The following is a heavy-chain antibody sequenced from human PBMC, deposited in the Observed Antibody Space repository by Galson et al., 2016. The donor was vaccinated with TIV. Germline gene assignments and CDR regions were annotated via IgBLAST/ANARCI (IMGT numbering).Heavy chain of an antibody. CDR3: ARVPHSTYCSTSTCEGYYLDV. V-gene: IGHV1-69*05. CDR2: IIPIFDTV. J-gene: IGHJ6*03. D-gene: IGHD2-2*01. CDR1: GDTFSYV. Sequence: SVKVSCKASGDTFSYVINWVRQAPGQGLEWMGGIIPIFDTVNYAQNFQGRVTMPTDTSTSTAYMELRSLGSDDTAVYYCARVPHSTYCSTSTCEGYYLDVWGRGTTVTVSS.